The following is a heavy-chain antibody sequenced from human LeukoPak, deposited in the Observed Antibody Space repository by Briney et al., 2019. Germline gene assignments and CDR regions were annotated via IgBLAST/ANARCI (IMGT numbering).Heavy chain of an antibody. CDR2: INPNSGGT. V-gene: IGHV1-2*02. CDR3: ARGGLAIFGVVARGSDY. CDR1: GYTFTGYY. J-gene: IGHJ4*02. Sequence: ASVKVSCKASGYTFTGYYMHWVRQAPGQGLEWMGWINPNSGGTNYAQKFQGRVTMTRDTSISTAYMELSRLRSDDTDVYYCARGGLAIFGVVARGSDYWGQGTLVTVSS. D-gene: IGHD3-3*01.